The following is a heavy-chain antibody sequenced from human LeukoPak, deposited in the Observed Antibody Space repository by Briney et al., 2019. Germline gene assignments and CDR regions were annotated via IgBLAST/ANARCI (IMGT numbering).Heavy chain of an antibody. D-gene: IGHD4-17*01. V-gene: IGHV1-69*04. CDR2: IIPILGIA. CDR1: GGTFSSYA. CDR3: ASHDYGGRVDDY. Sequence: ASVKVSCKASGGTFSSYAISWVRQAPGQGLEWMGRIIPILGIANYAQKFQGRVTITADKSTSTAYMELSSLRSEDTAVYYCASHDYGGRVDDYWGQGTLVTVSS. J-gene: IGHJ4*02.